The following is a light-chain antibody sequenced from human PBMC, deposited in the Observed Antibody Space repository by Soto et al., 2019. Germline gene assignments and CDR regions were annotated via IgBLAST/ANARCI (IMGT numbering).Light chain of an antibody. CDR3: QQRHNLPHS. CDR1: QDVRKY. V-gene: IGKV1-33*01. CDR2: DAS. J-gene: IGKJ3*01. Sequence: IQMTQSPSSLSASVGDRVTITCQAIQDVRKYLSWYQQKARKAPTLLTYDASNLKTGVPSRCSGSGSGTDFTSTISSLQHEAIAIYYYQQRHNLPHSFGPGTKVDIK.